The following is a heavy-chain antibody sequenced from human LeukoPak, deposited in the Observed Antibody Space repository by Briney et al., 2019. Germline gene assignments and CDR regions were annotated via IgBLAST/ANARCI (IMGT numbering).Heavy chain of an antibody. V-gene: IGHV1-18*01. CDR1: GYTXTSYG. CDR2: TSAYNGNT. CDR3: ARDLGAQTMVFFDP. J-gene: IGHJ5*02. D-gene: IGHD4/OR15-4a*01. Sequence: ASVKVSCKASGYTXTSYGISGVRQAPGQGLEWMGLTSAYNGNTNYAQKLQGRVTMTTDTSTSTAYMELRSLRSDDTAVYYCARDLGAQTMVFFDPWGQGTLVTVSS.